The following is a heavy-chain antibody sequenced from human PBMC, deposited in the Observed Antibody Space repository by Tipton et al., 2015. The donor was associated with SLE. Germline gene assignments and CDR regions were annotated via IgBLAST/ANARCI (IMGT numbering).Heavy chain of an antibody. CDR1: GGSISSDY. CDR3: ARDEYRYDATGYHLLGHFDF. J-gene: IGHJ4*02. D-gene: IGHD3-22*01. Sequence: TLSLTCIVSGGSISSDYWTWIRQPPGKGLEWIGNIHSRGSTYYNPSLKSRLTISVDTSKNQFSLKLSSVTAADTAVYYCARDEYRYDATGYHLLGHFDFWGQGTLVTVSS. V-gene: IGHV4-59*12. CDR2: IHSRGST.